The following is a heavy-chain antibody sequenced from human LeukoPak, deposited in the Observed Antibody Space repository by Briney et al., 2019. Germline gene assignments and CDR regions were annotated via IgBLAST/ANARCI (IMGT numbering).Heavy chain of an antibody. CDR2: IYYSVST. V-gene: IGHV4-59*01. CDR3: ARDDYGGNSAAFDI. Sequence: SETLSLTCTVSGGSISSYYWSWIRQPPGKGLEWIGYIYYSVSTNYNPSLKSRVTISVDTSKNQFSLKLSSVTAADTAVYYCARDDYGGNSAAFDIWGQGTMVTVSS. J-gene: IGHJ3*02. D-gene: IGHD4-23*01. CDR1: GGSISSYY.